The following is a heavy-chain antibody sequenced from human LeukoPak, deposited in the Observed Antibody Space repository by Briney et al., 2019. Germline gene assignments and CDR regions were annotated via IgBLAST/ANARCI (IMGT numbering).Heavy chain of an antibody. CDR2: ISTSGSTT. CDR1: GFSFSSYD. D-gene: IGHD6-13*01. Sequence: GGSLRLSCAASGFSFSSYDMHWVRQAPGKGLEWVSYISTSGSTTSYADSVKGRFTISRDNAENSLSLQMSSLRDEDTAVYYCARDPYSSSWSYGMDVWGQGTTVTVSS. V-gene: IGHV3-48*03. CDR3: ARDPYSSSWSYGMDV. J-gene: IGHJ6*02.